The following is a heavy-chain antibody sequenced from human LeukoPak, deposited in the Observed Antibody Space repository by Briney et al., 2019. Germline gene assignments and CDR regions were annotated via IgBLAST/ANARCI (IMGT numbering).Heavy chain of an antibody. CDR1: GGSFSGYY. Sequence: SETLSLTCAVYGGSFSGYYWSWIRQPPGKGLEWIGEINHSGSTNYNPSLKSRVTISVGTSKNQFSLKLSSVTAADTAVYYCARAHYDSNAFDIWGQGTMVTVSS. V-gene: IGHV4-34*01. D-gene: IGHD3-22*01. CDR3: ARAHYDSNAFDI. CDR2: INHSGST. J-gene: IGHJ3*02.